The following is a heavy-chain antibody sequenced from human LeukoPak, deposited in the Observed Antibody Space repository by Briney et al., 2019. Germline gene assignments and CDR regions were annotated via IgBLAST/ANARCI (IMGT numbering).Heavy chain of an antibody. D-gene: IGHD1-26*01. Sequence: SVKVSCKASGGTFSSYVISWVRQAPGHGLEWMGGIIPIFGTANYAQKFQGRVTITADESTSTAYMGLSSLRSEDTAVYYCARDPIVGATTWGQGTLVTVSS. J-gene: IGHJ5*02. CDR1: GGTFSSYV. V-gene: IGHV1-69*13. CDR3: ARDPIVGATT. CDR2: IIPIFGTA.